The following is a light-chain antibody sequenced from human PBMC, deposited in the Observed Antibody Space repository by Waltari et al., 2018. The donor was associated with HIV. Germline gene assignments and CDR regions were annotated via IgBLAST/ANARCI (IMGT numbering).Light chain of an antibody. Sequence: EIVMTQSPATLSVSQGERANLSCRASQSVSSNLAWYQQTPGQAPRLLIYGAFTRATGIPARCSGSGSGTEFTLTISSLRSEDFVVYYCQQYNNWPRTFGQGTKLQIK. J-gene: IGKJ2*01. CDR1: QSVSSN. CDR3: QQYNNWPRT. V-gene: IGKV3-15*01. CDR2: GAF.